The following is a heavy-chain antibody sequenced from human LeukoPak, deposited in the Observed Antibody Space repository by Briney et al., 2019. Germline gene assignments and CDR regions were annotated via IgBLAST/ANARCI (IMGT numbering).Heavy chain of an antibody. Sequence: PGGSLRLSCAASGFPFSSYTMNWVRQAPGKGLEWVSSISSSSTYIYYADSVKGRFTISRDNAKNSLYLQMNSLRHEDTAVYYCARRVSTGNVYSWFDPWGQGTLVTVSS. CDR1: GFPFSSYT. D-gene: IGHD3-9*01. V-gene: IGHV3-21*01. J-gene: IGHJ5*02. CDR3: ARRVSTGNVYSWFDP. CDR2: ISSSSTYI.